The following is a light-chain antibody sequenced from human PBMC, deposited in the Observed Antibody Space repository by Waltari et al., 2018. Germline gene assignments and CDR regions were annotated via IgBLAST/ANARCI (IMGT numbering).Light chain of an antibody. Sequence: QSALTQPASVSGSPGQSITISCTGSSSDIGDYDYFSWYQQHPGEAPKLIIYDVTPLPAGISNLFSGSKAGRAASLAISGLQAECEADYYCSSYTNTLLVLGGGTKLTVL. CDR3: SSYTNTLLV. CDR1: SSDIGDYDY. J-gene: IGLJ2*01. V-gene: IGLV2-14*03. CDR2: DVT.